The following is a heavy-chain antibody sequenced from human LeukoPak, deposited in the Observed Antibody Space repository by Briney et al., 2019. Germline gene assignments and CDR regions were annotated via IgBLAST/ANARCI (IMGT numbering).Heavy chain of an antibody. CDR3: ARDFGYGDYFFDD. D-gene: IGHD4-17*01. V-gene: IGHV4-4*07. CDR2: LHTSGST. Sequence: SETLSLTCTVSGGSLSRYYWSWIRQPAGEGLEWIGRLHTSGSTHYNPSLTSRVTMSVDTSKNQFSLKLSSVTAADTAVFYCARDFGYGDYFFDDWGQGTLVTVSS. J-gene: IGHJ4*02. CDR1: GGSLSRYY.